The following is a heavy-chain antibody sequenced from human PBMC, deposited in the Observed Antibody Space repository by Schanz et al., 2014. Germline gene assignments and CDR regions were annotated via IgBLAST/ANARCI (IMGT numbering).Heavy chain of an antibody. D-gene: IGHD2-2*01. V-gene: IGHV3-66*01. J-gene: IGHJ4*02. Sequence: EVQLEVSGGGLVQPGGSLRLSCEASGFNVGNNYMSWVRQPPGKGLECISIIYSRGGTFHADSVKGRFTISRDKSKNTLYLQMNSLRVEDTALYYCARDRSNNFDYWGQGTLVTVSS. CDR3: ARDRSNNFDY. CDR2: IYSRGGT. CDR1: GFNVGNNY.